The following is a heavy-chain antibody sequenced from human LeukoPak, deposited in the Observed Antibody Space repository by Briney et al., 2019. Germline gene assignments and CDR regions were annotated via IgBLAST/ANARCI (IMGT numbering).Heavy chain of an antibody. J-gene: IGHJ5*02. Sequence: KPGGSLRLSCAASGFTFSSYSMNWVRQAPGKGLEWVGRIRSNSDGGTIDYAAPVKGRFTLSRDDSKTTLYLQMNSLQTEDTAVYYCATDFYDSTWGQGTLVTVSS. CDR3: ATDFYDST. D-gene: IGHD3-22*01. CDR1: GFTFSSYS. CDR2: IRSNSDGGTI. V-gene: IGHV3-15*07.